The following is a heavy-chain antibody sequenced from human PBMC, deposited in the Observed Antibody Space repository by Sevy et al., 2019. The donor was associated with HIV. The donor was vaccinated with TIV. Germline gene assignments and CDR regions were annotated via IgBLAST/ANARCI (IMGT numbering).Heavy chain of an antibody. CDR1: GFTFTNHW. CDR2: INTDGSST. V-gene: IGHV3-74*01. J-gene: IGHJ4*01. D-gene: IGHD1-26*01. Sequence: GGSLRLSCAASGFTFTNHWMHWVRQAPGRGLVWVSRINTDGSSTSYADSVKGRFTISRDNSKNMLSLQINSLKPEDTAVYYCARDGGYSIKWYPLYWGHGTLVTVSS. CDR3: ARDGGYSIKWYPLY.